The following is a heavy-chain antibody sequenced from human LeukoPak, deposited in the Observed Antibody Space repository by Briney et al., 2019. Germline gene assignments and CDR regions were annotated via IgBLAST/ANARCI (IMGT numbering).Heavy chain of an antibody. CDR2: ISNSGSTI. CDR1: GFTFSSYG. D-gene: IGHD3-22*01. V-gene: IGHV3-48*04. CDR3: ARSGDSSGYFRGITLYYFDS. J-gene: IGHJ4*02. Sequence: GRSLRLSCVASGFTFSSYGMHWVRQAPGKGLEWVSYISNSGSTIHYADSVKGRFTISRDNAKNSLYLQMNGLRAEDTAMYHCARSGDSSGYFRGITLYYFDSWGQGTLVTVSS.